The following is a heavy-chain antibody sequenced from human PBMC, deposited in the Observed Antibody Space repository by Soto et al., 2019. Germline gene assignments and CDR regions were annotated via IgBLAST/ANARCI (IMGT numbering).Heavy chain of an antibody. CDR1: GDSINTRGYY. J-gene: IGHJ6*02. Sequence: SETLSLTCTVSGDSINTRGYYWSWIRQLPGKGLEWIGYIYYTGTTFFNPSLKGRVTISVDTSENQFSLKLSSVTAADTAVYYSIRDTVNSSSWLGASYYYYGMDVWGQGTTVTVSS. V-gene: IGHV4-31*03. CDR3: IRDTVNSSSWLGASYYYYGMDV. D-gene: IGHD6-13*01. CDR2: IYYTGTT.